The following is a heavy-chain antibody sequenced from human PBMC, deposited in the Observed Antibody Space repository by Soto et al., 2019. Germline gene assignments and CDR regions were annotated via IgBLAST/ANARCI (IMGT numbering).Heavy chain of an antibody. D-gene: IGHD4-17*01. Sequence: EVQLLEAGGGLVQPGGSLRLSCAASGFSFRNYGMSWVRQAPGKGLEWLSAIIGNGDTTYYADSVRGRFTISRDNSKNTLYLPLNDLGAEDTALYYCAKDYAYGDSLPFDYWGQGTQVTVSP. J-gene: IGHJ4*02. CDR3: AKDYAYGDSLPFDY. CDR1: GFSFRNYG. V-gene: IGHV3-23*01. CDR2: IIGNGDTT.